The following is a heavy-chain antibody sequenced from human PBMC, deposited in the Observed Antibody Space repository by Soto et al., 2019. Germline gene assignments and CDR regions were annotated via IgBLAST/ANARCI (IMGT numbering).Heavy chain of an antibody. CDR1: GFTFSSYA. D-gene: IGHD3-22*01. Sequence: GGSLRLSCAASGFTFSSYAMSWVRQAPGKGLEWVSAISGSGGSTYYADSVKGRFTISRDNSKNTLYLQMNSLRAEDTAVYYCAKRPSKVFQEAYYYDSSGPGFDYWGQGTLVTVSS. CDR2: ISGSGGST. V-gene: IGHV3-23*01. J-gene: IGHJ4*02. CDR3: AKRPSKVFQEAYYYDSSGPGFDY.